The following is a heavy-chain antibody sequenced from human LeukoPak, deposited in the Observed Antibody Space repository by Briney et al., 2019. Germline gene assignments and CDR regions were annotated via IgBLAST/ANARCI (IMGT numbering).Heavy chain of an antibody. J-gene: IGHJ6*03. V-gene: IGHV4-59*01. CDR2: IYYSGST. CDR1: GGSISSYY. D-gene: IGHD1-14*01. CDR3: ARASEDYYYYYMDV. Sequence: SETLSLTCTVSGGSISSYYWSWIRQPPGKGLQWIGYIYYSGSTIYNPSLKSRVTISVDTSKNQFSLKLSSVTAADTAVYYCARASEDYYYYYMDVWGKGTTVTISS.